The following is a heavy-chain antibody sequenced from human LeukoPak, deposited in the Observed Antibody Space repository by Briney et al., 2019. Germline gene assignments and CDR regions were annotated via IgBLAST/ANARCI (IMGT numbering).Heavy chain of an antibody. CDR3: ARWFRVPAATGRGNWFDP. Sequence: PSETLSLTCAVYGGSFSGYYWSWIRQPPGKGLEWIGEINHSGSTNYNPSLKSRVTISVDTSKNQFSLKLSSVTAADTAVYYCARWFRVPAATGRGNWFDPWGQGTLVTVPS. CDR2: INHSGST. D-gene: IGHD2-2*01. V-gene: IGHV4-34*01. CDR1: GGSFSGYY. J-gene: IGHJ5*02.